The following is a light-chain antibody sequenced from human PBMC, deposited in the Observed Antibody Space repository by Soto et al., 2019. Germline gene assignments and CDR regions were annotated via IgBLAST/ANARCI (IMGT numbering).Light chain of an antibody. J-gene: IGKJ4*01. CDR2: DAY. V-gene: IGKV1-5*01. CDR3: QQYSSYSPLT. Sequence: DIQMTHPPSTLSASVLYIVTITFRASQSISSWLAWYQQKPGKAPKLLIYDAYSLESGTPSRFSGRRSGTEFTLTIASVQPEDFATYYCQQYSSYSPLTFGGGTKVDIK. CDR1: QSISSW.